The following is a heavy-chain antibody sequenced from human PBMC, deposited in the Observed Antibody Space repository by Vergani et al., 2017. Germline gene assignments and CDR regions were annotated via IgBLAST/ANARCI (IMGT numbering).Heavy chain of an antibody. CDR2: IYYSGST. Sequence: QVQLQESGPGLVKPSETLSLTCTVSGGSISSYYWSWIRQPPGKGLEWIGYIYYSGSTNYNPSLKSRVTISVDTSKNQFSLKLSSVTAADTAVYYWARGTNSISSGWYGGWFDPWGQGTLVTVSS. D-gene: IGHD6-19*01. CDR3: ARGTNSISSGWYGGWFDP. J-gene: IGHJ5*02. V-gene: IGHV4-59*01. CDR1: GGSISSYY.